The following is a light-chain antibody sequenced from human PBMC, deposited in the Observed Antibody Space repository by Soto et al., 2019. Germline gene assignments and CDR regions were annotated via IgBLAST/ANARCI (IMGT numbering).Light chain of an antibody. V-gene: IGKV1-5*01. CDR1: QSISSW. Sequence: DSQMTQSPSTLSASVGDRVTITCRASQSISSWLAWYQQKPGKAPKLLIYDASSLESAVPSRFSGSGSGTEFTLTISSLQPDDFATYYCQQYNSFLTFGPGTKVDIK. CDR2: DAS. J-gene: IGKJ3*01. CDR3: QQYNSFLT.